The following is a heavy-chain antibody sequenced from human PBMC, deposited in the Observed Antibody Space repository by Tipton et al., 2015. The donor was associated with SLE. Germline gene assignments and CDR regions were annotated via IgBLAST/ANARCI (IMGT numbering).Heavy chain of an antibody. V-gene: IGHV4-59*08. D-gene: IGHD3-10*01. Sequence: TLSLTCTVSGGSISSYYWNWIRQPPGKGLEWIGYIYYSGSTDYNPSLKSRVTISVDTSKNQFSLKLTSVTAADTAVYYCATHGSGSHDAFDIWGQGTMVTVSS. J-gene: IGHJ3*02. CDR1: GGSISSYY. CDR3: ATHGSGSHDAFDI. CDR2: IYYSGST.